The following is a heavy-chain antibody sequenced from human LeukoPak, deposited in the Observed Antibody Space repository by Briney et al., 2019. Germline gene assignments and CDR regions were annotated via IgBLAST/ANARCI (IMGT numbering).Heavy chain of an antibody. J-gene: IGHJ4*02. D-gene: IGHD3-10*01. CDR3: ARGLLWFGELYY. CDR1: GYTFTGYY. CDR2: INPNSGNT. Sequence: ASVKVSCKASGYTFTGYYMHWVRQAPGQGLEWMGWINPNSGNTNYAQKLQGRVTMTTDTSTSTAYMELRSLRSDDTAVYYCARGLLWFGELYYWGQGTLVTVSS. V-gene: IGHV1-18*04.